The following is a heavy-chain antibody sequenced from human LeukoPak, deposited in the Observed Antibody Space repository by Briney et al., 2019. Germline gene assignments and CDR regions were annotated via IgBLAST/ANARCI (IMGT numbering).Heavy chain of an antibody. CDR1: GYTFTGYY. D-gene: IGHD1-1*01. CDR2: INPNSGGT. CDR3: AKDLGPERLNAFDI. J-gene: IGHJ3*02. V-gene: IGHV1-2*02. Sequence: ASVKVSCKASGYTFTGYYMHWVRQAPGQGLEWMGWINPNSGGTNYAQKFQGRVTMTRDTSISTAYMELSRLRAEDTALYYCAKDLGPERLNAFDIWGQGTMVTVSS.